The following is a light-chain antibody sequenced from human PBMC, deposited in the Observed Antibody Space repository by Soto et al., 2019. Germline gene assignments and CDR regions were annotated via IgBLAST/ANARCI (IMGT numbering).Light chain of an antibody. V-gene: IGKV3-15*01. Sequence: EIVLTQSPGTLSLSPGERATLSCRASQSVSNNYLAWYQQKPGQAPRPLMSAASTRATDIPARFSGSGSGTEFTLTISSLQSDDYAVYYCQQYNNLPRTFGGGTKVDNK. CDR3: QQYNNLPRT. CDR1: QSVSNN. CDR2: AAS. J-gene: IGKJ4*01.